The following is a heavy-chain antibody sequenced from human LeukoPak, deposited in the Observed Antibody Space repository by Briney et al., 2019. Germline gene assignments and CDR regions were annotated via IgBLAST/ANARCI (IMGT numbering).Heavy chain of an antibody. D-gene: IGHD2-2*01. V-gene: IGHV4-4*07. CDR3: ARGVVPPATFDS. J-gene: IGHJ4*02. CDR1: GGSISGYY. Sequence: SETLSLTCTVSGGSISGYYWSWVRQPAGKGLEWIGRINTSGSTTYNPSLKSRVTMSVDMSKNQLSLNLSSVTAADTAVYFCARGVVPPATFDSWGQGALVTVSS. CDR2: INTSGST.